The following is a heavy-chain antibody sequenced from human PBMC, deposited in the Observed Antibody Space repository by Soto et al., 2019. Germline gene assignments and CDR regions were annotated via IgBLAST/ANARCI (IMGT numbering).Heavy chain of an antibody. CDR3: ARDWESTVSTWSFGAF. J-gene: IGHJ4*02. CDR1: GGTFGPYT. CDR2: IIPFLGVT. V-gene: IGHV1-69*08. Sequence: QVQLVQSGAEVKKPGSSVKVSCKASGGTFGPYTVNWVHQPPGQGLEGMGRIIPFLGVTNYAQKFQARVTLTADTSTTTAYMELSGLRFEDTAVYYCARDWESTVSTWSFGAFWGRGTLVTVSS. D-gene: IGHD3-10*01.